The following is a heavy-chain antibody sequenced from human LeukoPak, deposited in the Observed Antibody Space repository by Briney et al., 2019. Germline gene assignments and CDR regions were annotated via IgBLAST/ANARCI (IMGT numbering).Heavy chain of an antibody. CDR2: ISYDGSNK. CDR3: AKDGGSGSYPFDY. V-gene: IGHV3-30*18. CDR1: GFTFSSYG. J-gene: IGHJ4*02. Sequence: GGSLRLSCAASGFTFSSYGMHWVRQAPGKGLEWVAVISYDGSNKYYADSVKGRFTISRDNSKNTLYLQMNSLRAEDTAVYYCAKDGGSGSYPFDYWGQGTLVTVSS. D-gene: IGHD1-26*01.